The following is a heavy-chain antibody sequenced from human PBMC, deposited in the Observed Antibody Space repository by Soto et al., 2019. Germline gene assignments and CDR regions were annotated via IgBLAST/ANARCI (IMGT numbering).Heavy chain of an antibody. J-gene: IGHJ6*02. Sequence: GGSLRLSCAASGFTFSSYGMHWVRQAPGKGLEWVAVIWYDGSNKYYADSVKGRFTISRDNSKNTLYLQMNSLRAEDTAVYYCARERGDRQNYYYYYGMDVWGQGTTVTVSS. V-gene: IGHV3-33*01. CDR1: GFTFSSYG. CDR3: ARERGDRQNYYYYYGMDV. CDR2: IWYDGSNK. D-gene: IGHD3-10*01.